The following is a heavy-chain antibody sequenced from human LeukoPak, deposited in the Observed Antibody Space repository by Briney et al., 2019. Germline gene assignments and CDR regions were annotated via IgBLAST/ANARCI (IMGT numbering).Heavy chain of an antibody. V-gene: IGHV3-30-3*01. Sequence: GGSLRLSCAASGFTFSSYAMHWVRQAQGKGLEWVAVISYDGSNKYYADSVKGRFTISRDNSKNTLYLQMNSLRAEDTAVYYCARGQAIFGAVWGQGTTVTVSS. J-gene: IGHJ6*02. CDR1: GFTFSSYA. CDR3: ARGQAIFGAV. CDR2: ISYDGSNK. D-gene: IGHD3-3*01.